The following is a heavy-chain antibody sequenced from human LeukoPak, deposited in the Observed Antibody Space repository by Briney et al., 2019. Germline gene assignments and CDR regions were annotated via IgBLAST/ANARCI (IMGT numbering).Heavy chain of an antibody. D-gene: IGHD6-13*01. CDR3: AREGSSSWYKIYYYYYYMDV. Sequence: GGSLRLSCAASGFTFSSYAMHWVRQAPGKGLEWVAVISYDGSNKYYADYVKGRFTISRDNSKNTLYLQMNSLRAEDTAVYYCAREGSSSWYKIYYYYYYMDVWGKGTTVTVSS. V-gene: IGHV3-30*01. CDR2: ISYDGSNK. J-gene: IGHJ6*03. CDR1: GFTFSSYA.